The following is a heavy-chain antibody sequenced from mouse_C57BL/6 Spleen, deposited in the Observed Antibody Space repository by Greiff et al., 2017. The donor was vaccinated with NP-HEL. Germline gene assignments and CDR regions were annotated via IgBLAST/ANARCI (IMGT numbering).Heavy chain of an antibody. Sequence: QVQLKQSGPELVKPGASVKISCKASGYSFTSYYIHWVKQRPGQGLEWIGWIYPGSGNTKYNEKFKGKATLTADTSSSTAYMQLSSLTSEDSAVYYCARRVTTAGDYAMDYWGQGTSVTVSS. D-gene: IGHD1-2*01. V-gene: IGHV1-66*01. CDR1: GYSFTSYY. CDR3: ARRVTTAGDYAMDY. CDR2: IYPGSGNT. J-gene: IGHJ4*01.